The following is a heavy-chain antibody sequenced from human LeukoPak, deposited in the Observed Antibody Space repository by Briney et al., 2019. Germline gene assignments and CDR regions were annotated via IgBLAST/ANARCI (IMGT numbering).Heavy chain of an antibody. CDR3: ARDRREDYDILTGLGFSYYYGMDV. V-gene: IGHV3-21*01. CDR2: ISSSSSYI. CDR1: GFTFSSYS. J-gene: IGHJ6*02. Sequence: GGSLRLSCAASGFTFSSYSMNWVRQAPGKGLEWVSSISSSSSYIYYADSVKGRFTISRDNAENSLYLQMNSLRAEDTAVYYCARDRREDYDILTGLGFSYYYGMDVWGQGTTVTVSS. D-gene: IGHD3-9*01.